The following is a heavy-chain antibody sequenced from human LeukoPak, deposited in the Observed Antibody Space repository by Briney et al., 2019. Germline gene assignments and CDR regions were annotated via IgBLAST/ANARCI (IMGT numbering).Heavy chain of an antibody. CDR1: GGTFSSYA. V-gene: IGHV1-69*04. D-gene: IGHD3-22*01. J-gene: IGHJ1*01. CDR2: IIPILGIP. CDR3: ARVTYYDNSGYPEYFHH. Sequence: SVKVSCKASGGTFSSYAISWVRQAPGQGLEWMGRIIPILGIPNYAQNFQGRVTITADKSTSTAYMELSSLRSEDTAVYYCARVTYYDNSGYPEYFHHWGQGTLVTVSS.